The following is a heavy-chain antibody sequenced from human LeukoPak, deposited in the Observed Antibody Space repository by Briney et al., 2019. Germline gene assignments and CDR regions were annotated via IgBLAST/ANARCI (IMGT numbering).Heavy chain of an antibody. D-gene: IGHD4-17*01. J-gene: IGHJ4*02. CDR1: GFIFSSYH. CDR2: MSGSSSYI. CDR3: ARDGYGDYYFDY. Sequence: GGSLRLSCAASGFIFSSYHMVWVRQAPGKGLEWVSSMSGSSSYIYYADSVKGRFTISRDNAKNSLYLQINSLRAEDTAVYYCARDGYGDYYFDYWGQGTLVTVSS. V-gene: IGHV3-21*01.